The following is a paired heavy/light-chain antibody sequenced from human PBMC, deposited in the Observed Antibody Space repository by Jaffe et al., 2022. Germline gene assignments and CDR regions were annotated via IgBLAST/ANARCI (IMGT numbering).Light chain of an antibody. CDR2: WAS. V-gene: IGKV4-1*01. Sequence: DIVMTQSPDSLAVSLGERATINCKSSQSLLYSSNNKNYLAWYQQKPGQPPKLLIYWASTRESGVPDRFSGSGSGTDFTLTISSLQAEDVAVYYCQQYYSTPPYTFGQGTKLEIK. CDR1: QSLLYSSNNKNY. CDR3: QQYYSTPPYT. J-gene: IGKJ2*01.
Heavy chain of an antibody. J-gene: IGHJ4*02. V-gene: IGHV3-23*01. D-gene: IGHD3-3*01. CDR1: GFTFSSHA. CDR3: VQQRGDFWSGYSL. CDR2: ISGSGGST. Sequence: EVQLLESGGDLVQPGGSLRLSCAASGFTFSSHAMSWVRQAPGKGLEWVSVISGSGGSTFYADSVKGRFTISRDNSKNTLYLQMNSLRAEDTAVYYCVQQRGDFWSGYSLWGQGTLVTVSS.